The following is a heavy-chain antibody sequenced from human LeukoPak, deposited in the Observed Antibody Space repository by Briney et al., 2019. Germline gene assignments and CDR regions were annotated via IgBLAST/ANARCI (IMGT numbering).Heavy chain of an antibody. Sequence: PGGSLRLSCAASGFTVSSNYMSWVRQAPGKGLEWVSVIYSGGSTYYADSVKGRFTISRDNSKNTLYLQMNSLRAEDTAVYYCARVSRSTTVVTPDYFDYWGQGTLVTVSS. CDR3: ARVSRSTTVVTPDYFDY. J-gene: IGHJ4*02. CDR2: IYSGGST. CDR1: GFTVSSNY. D-gene: IGHD4-23*01. V-gene: IGHV3-53*05.